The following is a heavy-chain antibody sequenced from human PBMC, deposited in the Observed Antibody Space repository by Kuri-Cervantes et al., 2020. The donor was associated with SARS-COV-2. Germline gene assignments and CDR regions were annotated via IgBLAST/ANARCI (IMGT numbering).Heavy chain of an antibody. CDR1: GGTFSSYA. CDR2: IIPILGIA. CDR3: ARDPYYYDSSGYHGSDY. J-gene: IGHJ4*02. V-gene: IGHV1-69*04. D-gene: IGHD3-22*01. Sequence: SVKVSCKASGGTFSSYAISWVRQAPGQGLEWMGRIIPILGIANYAQKFQGRVTITADKSTSTAYTELSSLRSEDTAVYYCARDPYYYDSSGYHGSDYWGQGTLVTVSS.